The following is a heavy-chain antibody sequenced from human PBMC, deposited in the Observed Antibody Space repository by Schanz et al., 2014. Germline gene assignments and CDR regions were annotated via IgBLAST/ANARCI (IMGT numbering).Heavy chain of an antibody. CDR3: AASSGWHPSTDY. CDR1: GFTFSGYS. V-gene: IGHV3-48*04. J-gene: IGHJ4*02. D-gene: IGHD6-19*01. CDR2: ISSSSSTI. Sequence: EVQLVESGGGLVQPGGSLRLSCAASGFTFSGYSMNWVRQAPGKGLEWVAYISSSSSTIHYADSVKGRFTISRDNAKSSLYLQMNSLRVEDTAVYYCAASSGWHPSTDYWGQGTLVTVSS.